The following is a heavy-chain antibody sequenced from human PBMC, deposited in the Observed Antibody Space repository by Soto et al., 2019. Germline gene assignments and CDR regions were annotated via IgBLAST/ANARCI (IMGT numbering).Heavy chain of an antibody. J-gene: IGHJ6*02. CDR2: INPNSGGT. D-gene: IGHD3-10*01. CDR1: GYTFTGYY. Sequence: ASVKVSCKASGYTFTGYYMHWVRQAPGQGLEWMGWINPNSGGTNYAQKFQGWVTMTRDTSISTAYMELSRLRSDDTAVYYCARVGYYGSGSNYMGLGYYYYGMDVWGQGTTVTVSS. CDR3: ARVGYYGSGSNYMGLGYYYYGMDV. V-gene: IGHV1-2*04.